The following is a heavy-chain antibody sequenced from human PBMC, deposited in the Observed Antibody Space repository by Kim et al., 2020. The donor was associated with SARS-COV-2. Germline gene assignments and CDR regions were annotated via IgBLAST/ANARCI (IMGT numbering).Heavy chain of an antibody. J-gene: IGHJ2*01. D-gene: IGHD2-8*01. CDR3: AKDETSLNIVLMVYAPWWYFDL. CDR1: GFTFDDYA. Sequence: GGSLRLSCAASGFTFDDYAMHWVRQAPGKGLEWVSLISGDGGSTYYADSVKGRFTISRDNSKNSLYLQMNSLRTEDTALYYCAKDETSLNIVLMVYAPWWYFDLWGRGTLVTVSS. V-gene: IGHV3-43*02. CDR2: ISGDGGST.